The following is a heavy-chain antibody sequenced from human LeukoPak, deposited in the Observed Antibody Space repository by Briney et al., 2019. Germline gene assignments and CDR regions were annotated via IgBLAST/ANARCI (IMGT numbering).Heavy chain of an antibody. Sequence: SETLSLTCTVSGGSVSSGSYYWSWIRQPPGKGLEWIGYIYYSGSTNYNPSLKSRVTISVDTSKNQFSLKPSSVTAVDTAVYYCARGRLYCSGGSCYSYYYYGMDVWGKGTTVTVSS. CDR3: ARGRLYCSGGSCYSYYYYGMDV. CDR2: IYYSGST. J-gene: IGHJ6*04. D-gene: IGHD2-15*01. V-gene: IGHV4-61*01. CDR1: GGSVSSGSYY.